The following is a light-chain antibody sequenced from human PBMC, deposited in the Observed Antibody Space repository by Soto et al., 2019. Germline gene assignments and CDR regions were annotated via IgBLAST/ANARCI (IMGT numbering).Light chain of an antibody. CDR3: GSWDDNLSVII. V-gene: IGLV1-51*01. Sequence: QSVLTQPPSVSAAPGQTVTISCSGSTSNIGNNFVSWYQQLPGTAPKLLIYDNDKRPSGIPDRLSGSKSGTSAALAITGLQTGDEADYFCGSWDDNLSVIILGGGTKLTVL. CDR2: DND. J-gene: IGLJ2*01. CDR1: TSNIGNNF.